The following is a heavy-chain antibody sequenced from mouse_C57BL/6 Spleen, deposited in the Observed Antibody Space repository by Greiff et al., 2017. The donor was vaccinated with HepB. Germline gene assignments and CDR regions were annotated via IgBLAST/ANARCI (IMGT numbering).Heavy chain of an antibody. V-gene: IGHV1-55*01. CDR1: GYTFTSYW. CDR2: IYPGSGST. J-gene: IGHJ4*01. Sequence: QVQLQQPGAELVKPGASVKMSCKASGYTFTSYWITWVKQRPGQGLEWIGDIYPGSGSTNYNEKFKSKATLPVDTSSSTAYMQLSSLTSEDSAVYYCARSDGYDAMDYWGQGTSVTVSS. D-gene: IGHD2-3*01. CDR3: ARSDGYDAMDY.